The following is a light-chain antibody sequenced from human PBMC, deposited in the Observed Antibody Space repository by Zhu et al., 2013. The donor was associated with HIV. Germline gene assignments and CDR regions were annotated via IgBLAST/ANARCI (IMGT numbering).Light chain of an antibody. Sequence: DSEMTQSPSALSASVGDTVTITCRARDNINNFLNWYQYRPGQPPKLLISVASTLRGGVPSRFSGRGFGTEFSLTISGLQADDFATYYCQQTYTPWAFGQGTRV. CDR2: VAS. V-gene: IGKV1-39*01. CDR1: DNINNF. CDR3: QQTYTPWA. J-gene: IGKJ1*01.